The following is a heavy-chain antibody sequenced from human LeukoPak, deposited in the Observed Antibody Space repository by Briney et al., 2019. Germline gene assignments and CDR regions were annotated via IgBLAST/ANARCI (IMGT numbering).Heavy chain of an antibody. V-gene: IGHV3-30*02. CDR2: VRYDGSNK. Sequence: GGSLRLSCAASGFTFSSYGMHWVRQAPGKGLEWVAFVRYDGSNKYFADSVKGRFTISRDSSKNTLYLQMNSLRVDDTAVYYCAKDGTRGIRFGKIPHYFDYWGQGTLVTVSS. CDR1: GFTFSSYG. J-gene: IGHJ4*02. CDR3: AKDGTRGIRFGKIPHYFDY. D-gene: IGHD3-10*01.